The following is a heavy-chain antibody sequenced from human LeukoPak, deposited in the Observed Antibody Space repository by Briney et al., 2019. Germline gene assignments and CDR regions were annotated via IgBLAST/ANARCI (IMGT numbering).Heavy chain of an antibody. CDR3: ARRPDYGGTPTFDY. V-gene: IGHV3-66*01. CDR2: IYSDGST. Sequence: TGGSLRLSCAASGLTVSSTYMSWVRQAPGKGLEWVSVIYSDGSTYYADSVKGRFTISRDNSKNTVYLQMNSLRAEDTAVYFCARRPDYGGTPTFDYWGQGTLVTVSS. CDR1: GLTVSSTY. J-gene: IGHJ4*02. D-gene: IGHD4-23*01.